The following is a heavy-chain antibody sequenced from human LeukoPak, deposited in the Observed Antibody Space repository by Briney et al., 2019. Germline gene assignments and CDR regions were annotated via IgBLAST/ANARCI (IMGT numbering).Heavy chain of an antibody. CDR3: ARGGPYSSGWYWGYYFDY. CDR2: IYYSGST. Sequence: PSETLSLTCTVSGGSISSYYWSWIRQPPGKGLEWIGYIYYSGSTNYNPSLKSRVTISVDTSKNQFSLKLSSVTAADTAVYYCARGGPYSSGWYWGYYFDYWGQGTLVTVSS. CDR1: GGSISSYY. J-gene: IGHJ4*02. D-gene: IGHD6-19*01. V-gene: IGHV4-59*01.